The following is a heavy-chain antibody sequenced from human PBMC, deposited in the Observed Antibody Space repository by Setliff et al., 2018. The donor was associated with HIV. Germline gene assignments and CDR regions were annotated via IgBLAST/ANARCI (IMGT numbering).Heavy chain of an antibody. D-gene: IGHD6-19*01. CDR1: GDSVSSNVAA. J-gene: IGHJ4*02. CDR2: TYWRSKWYF. Sequence: SQTLSLPCAISGDSVSSNVAAWNWVRQSPSGGLEWLGRTYWRSKWYFDYAVSVKSRINIYPDTSKNQFSLHLNSVTPEDTAIYYCARGSYGSVLLWGQGTLVTVSS. V-gene: IGHV6-1*01. CDR3: ARGSYGSVLL.